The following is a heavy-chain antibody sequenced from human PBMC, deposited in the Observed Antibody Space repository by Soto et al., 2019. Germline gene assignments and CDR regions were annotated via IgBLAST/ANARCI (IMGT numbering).Heavy chain of an antibody. CDR2: ISAKKGDT. CDR3: AREILSPDFYFHGMDV. CDR1: GYTFTSYG. J-gene: IGHJ6*02. Sequence: QGQLVQSGAEVKKPGASVKVSCKASGYTFTSYGISWVRQAPGQGLQWLGWISAKKGDTKYAQKFQGRVTMTTDTSTSTAYMELGSLRSDDTAVYYCAREILSPDFYFHGMDVWGQGTTVTVSS. V-gene: IGHV1-18*04. D-gene: IGHD2-15*01.